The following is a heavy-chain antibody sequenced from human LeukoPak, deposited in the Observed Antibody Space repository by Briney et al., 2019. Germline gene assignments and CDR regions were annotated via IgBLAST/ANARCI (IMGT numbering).Heavy chain of an antibody. CDR2: IDPSDSYT. V-gene: IGHV5-10-1*01. D-gene: IGHD6-13*01. CDR3: ARHSQQLVPLGWFDP. CDR1: GYSFTNYW. J-gene: IGHJ5*02. Sequence: GESLKISCKGSGYSFTNYWISWVRQMPGKGLEWMGRIDPSDSYTNYSPSFQGHVTISADKSISTAYLQWSSLKASDTAIYYCARHSQQLVPLGWFDPWGQGTLVTVSS.